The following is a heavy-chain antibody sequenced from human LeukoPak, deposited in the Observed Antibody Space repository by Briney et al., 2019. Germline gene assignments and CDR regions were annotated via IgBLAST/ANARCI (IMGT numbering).Heavy chain of an antibody. CDR1: GFTFISYG. CDR2: INTDGSST. D-gene: IGHD2-21*02. V-gene: IGHV3-74*01. J-gene: IGHJ4*01. CDR3: ARELPREVTLDY. Sequence: GGSLKLSCAVSGFTFISYGMQWVRQAPGKGLAWVSRINTDGSSTAYADSVKGRFTISRDNAKNTLYLQMNSLRAEDTAVYYCARELPREVTLDYWGQGTLVTVSS.